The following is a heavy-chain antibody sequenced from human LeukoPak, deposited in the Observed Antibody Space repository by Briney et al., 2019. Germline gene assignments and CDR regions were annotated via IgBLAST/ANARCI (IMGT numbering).Heavy chain of an antibody. CDR1: GFTFSRSS. Sequence: PGGSLRLSCAASGFTFSRSSLSWVRQAPGQGLEWVSSMSGAGDIAHYAESVSGRFTISRDNSRNTLYLQMNSLRADDTAVYYCAKLKSALIVVGAWGQGIRVAVSS. CDR2: MSGAGDIA. D-gene: IGHD3-22*01. J-gene: IGHJ5*02. V-gene: IGHV3-23*01. CDR3: AKLKSALIVVGA.